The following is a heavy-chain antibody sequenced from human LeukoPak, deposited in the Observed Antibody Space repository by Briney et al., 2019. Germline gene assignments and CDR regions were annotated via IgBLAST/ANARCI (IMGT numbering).Heavy chain of an antibody. J-gene: IGHJ4*02. V-gene: IGHV3-74*01. CDR1: GFSFSSYW. D-gene: IGHD2/OR15-2a*01. CDR2: INSDGSST. Sequence: PGGSLRLSCAASGFSFSSYWMHWVRQAPGKGLVWVSRINSDGSSTIYADSMKGRFTISRDNSNNTLYLQMNSLRAEDTAVYYCAKDPGAFPYFFDSWGQGTLVTISS. CDR3: AKDPGAFPYFFDS.